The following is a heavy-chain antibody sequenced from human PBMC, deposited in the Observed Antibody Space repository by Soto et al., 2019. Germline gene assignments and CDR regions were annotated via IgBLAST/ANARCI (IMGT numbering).Heavy chain of an antibody. J-gene: IGHJ4*02. CDR3: AKEVATTCIFDY. CDR2: ISGSGTST. CDR1: GFTFSSYA. Sequence: EVQLSESGGGLVQPGGSLRLSCAASGFTFSSYAMSWVRQAPGKGLEWVSAISGSGTSTYFADSVKGRFTISRDNSMNTLYLQMNSLRAEDTAVYYCAKEVATTCIFDYWGQGTLVTVSS. V-gene: IGHV3-23*01. D-gene: IGHD5-12*01.